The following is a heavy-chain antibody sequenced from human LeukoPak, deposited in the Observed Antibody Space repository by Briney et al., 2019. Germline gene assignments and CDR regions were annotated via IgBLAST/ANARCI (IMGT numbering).Heavy chain of an antibody. CDR2: IYSGGST. CDR1: GSIVSDNY. Sequence: TGGSLRLSCAVSGSIVSDNYMNWVRQAPGKGLEWVSHIYSGGSTYYADSVKGRFTISRDNSKNTVYLQMNSLRAEDTAVYYCARTLYDILTGWFDPWGQGTLVTVSS. J-gene: IGHJ5*02. V-gene: IGHV3-53*01. CDR3: ARTLYDILTGWFDP. D-gene: IGHD3-9*01.